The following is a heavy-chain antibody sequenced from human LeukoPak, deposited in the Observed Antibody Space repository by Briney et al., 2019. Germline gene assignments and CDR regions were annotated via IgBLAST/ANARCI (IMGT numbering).Heavy chain of an antibody. CDR3: ARDKVGYSYGSDY. CDR1: GGSISSSSYY. CDR2: IYYSGST. Sequence: TSETLSLTCTVSGGSISSSSYYWGWIRQPPGKGLEWIGSIYYSGSTYYNPSLKSRVTISVDTSKNQFSLKLSSVTAADTAVYYCARDKVGYSYGSDYWGQGTLVTVSS. V-gene: IGHV4-39*07. J-gene: IGHJ4*02. D-gene: IGHD5-18*01.